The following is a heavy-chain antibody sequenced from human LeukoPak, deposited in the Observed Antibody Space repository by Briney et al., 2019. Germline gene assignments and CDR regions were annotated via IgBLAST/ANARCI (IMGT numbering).Heavy chain of an antibody. CDR2: ISSSGSTI. CDR1: GFTFSDYY. J-gene: IGHJ4*02. CDR3: AREAKGYYYDSSGFFDY. V-gene: IGHV3-11*04. D-gene: IGHD3-22*01. Sequence: GGSLRLSCAASGFTFSDYYMSWIRQAPGKGLEWVSYISSSGSTIYYADSVKGRFTISRDNAKNSLYLQMNSLRAEDTAVYYCAREAKGYYYDSSGFFDYWGQGTLVTVSS.